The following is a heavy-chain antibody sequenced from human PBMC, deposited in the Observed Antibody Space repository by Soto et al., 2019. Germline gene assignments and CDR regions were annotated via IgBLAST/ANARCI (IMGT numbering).Heavy chain of an antibody. CDR3: ARDRSTYGGGGTGEVKENWFDP. CDR2: AYYSGDT. CDR1: CGSISRYY. V-gene: IGHV4-59*01. Sequence: PSETLSLTCSVSCGSISRYYWSWIRQPPGKGLEWIGYAYYSGDTGYNPSLKSRVTMAVDTSKSQVSLKLSSVTAADTAVYYCARDRSTYGGGGTGEVKENWFDPWGQGALVTV. D-gene: IGHD2-8*01. J-gene: IGHJ5*02.